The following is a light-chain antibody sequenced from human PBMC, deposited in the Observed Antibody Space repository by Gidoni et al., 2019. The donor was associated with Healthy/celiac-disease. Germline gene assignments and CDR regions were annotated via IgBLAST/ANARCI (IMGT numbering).Light chain of an antibody. CDR3: QQRSNWPRT. Sequence: EIVLPQSPATLSLSPGERATLSCRASQSVSSYLAWYHQKPGQAPRLLIYDASSRATGIPARFSGSGSGTDFTLTISSLEPEDFAVYYCQQRSNWPRTFGQGTKLEIK. V-gene: IGKV3-11*01. CDR1: QSVSSY. CDR2: DAS. J-gene: IGKJ2*01.